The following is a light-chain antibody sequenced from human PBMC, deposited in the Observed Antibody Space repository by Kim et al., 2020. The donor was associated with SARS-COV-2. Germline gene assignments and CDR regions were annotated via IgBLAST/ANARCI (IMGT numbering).Light chain of an antibody. CDR1: RLRRYY. J-gene: IGLJ2*01. CDR2: DKN. Sequence: LGQTVMIPCQGVRLRRYYASWYQQKPGQAPLLVIYDKNIRPSGIPDRFSGSSSGNTASLTITGAQAEDEADYYCNSRDTISKHVVFGGGTQLTVL. CDR3: NSRDTISKHVV. V-gene: IGLV3-19*01.